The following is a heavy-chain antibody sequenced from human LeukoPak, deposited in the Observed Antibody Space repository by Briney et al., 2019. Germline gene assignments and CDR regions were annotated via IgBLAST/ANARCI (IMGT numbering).Heavy chain of an antibody. D-gene: IGHD6-6*01. V-gene: IGHV3-23*01. CDR3: AKGGIMQSSSPGLQYFDL. CDR1: GFTFSSYG. CDR2: IGDSGGST. J-gene: IGHJ2*01. Sequence: GGSLRLSCAASGFTFSSYGMSWVRQAPGKGLEWVSVIGDSGGSTYYADSVKGRFTISRDNSKNTLYLQMNSLRAEDTAVYYCAKGGIMQSSSPGLQYFDLWGRGTLVSVSS.